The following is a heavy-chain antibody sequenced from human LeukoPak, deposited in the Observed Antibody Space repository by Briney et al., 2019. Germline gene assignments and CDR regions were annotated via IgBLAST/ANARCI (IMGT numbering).Heavy chain of an antibody. CDR2: INQDGRET. V-gene: IGHV3-7*01. Sequence: GGSLRLSCAASGFTFSSYWMSWVRQAPGRGLEWVANINQDGRETDYLDSVKGRFTTSRDNAKNSVYLQMNSLRVEDTAVYYCARRYYFDYWGQGTLVTVSS. J-gene: IGHJ4*02. CDR1: GFTFSSYW. CDR3: ARRYYFDY.